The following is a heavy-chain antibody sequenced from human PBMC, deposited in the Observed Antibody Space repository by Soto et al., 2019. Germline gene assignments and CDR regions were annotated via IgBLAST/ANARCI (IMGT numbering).Heavy chain of an antibody. J-gene: IGHJ4*02. CDR1: GFTFDDYS. Sequence: EVQLVESGGGVLRPGGSLRLSCAASGFTFDDYSMSWARQAPGKGLGWVSGVNWNGGSTGYADSVKGRFTISRDNAKNSLYLQMNSLRAEDTAFYYCVRGASLNFDYWGQGTLVTVSS. CDR2: VNWNGGST. V-gene: IGHV3-20*04. D-gene: IGHD1-26*01. CDR3: VRGASLNFDY.